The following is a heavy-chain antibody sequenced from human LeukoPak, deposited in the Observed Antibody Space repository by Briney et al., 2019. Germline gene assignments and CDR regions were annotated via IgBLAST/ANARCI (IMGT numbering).Heavy chain of an antibody. Sequence: GGSLRLSCTASGFTFSSYSMNWVRQAPGKGLEWVSSISSGSAFIYYADSVKGRFTISRDNAKKSLYLQMNSLRAEDTAVYYCARDLAVKGDRDAFDIWGQGTMVTVSP. D-gene: IGHD3-16*01. CDR3: ARDLAVKGDRDAFDI. V-gene: IGHV3-21*01. CDR2: ISSGSAFI. J-gene: IGHJ3*02. CDR1: GFTFSSYS.